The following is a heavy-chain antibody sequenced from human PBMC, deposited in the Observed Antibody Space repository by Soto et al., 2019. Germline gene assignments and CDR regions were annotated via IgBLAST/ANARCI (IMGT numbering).Heavy chain of an antibody. J-gene: IGHJ4*02. D-gene: IGHD6-6*01. Sequence: EVQLVESGGGFVQPGGSLRLSCTASGFMFSGYSMNWVRQAPGKGLEWISYISSPSTTIYYADSVKGRFTISRDNAKNSLFLQMGSLRAEDTAVYFCVRERYVAAHYFDSWGQGTLVTVSS. CDR2: ISSPSTTI. CDR3: VRERYVAAHYFDS. V-gene: IGHV3-48*01. CDR1: GFMFSGYS.